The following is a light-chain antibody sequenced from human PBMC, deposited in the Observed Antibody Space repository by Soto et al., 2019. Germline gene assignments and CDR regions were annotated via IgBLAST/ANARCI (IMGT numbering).Light chain of an antibody. V-gene: IGLV3-21*04. CDR1: NIGRRS. CDR2: YDT. J-gene: IGLJ2*01. Sequence: SYELAQPPSVSVAPGKTAMITCGGNNIGRRSVHWYQQKPGQAPVLVIYYDTDRPSGIPERFSGSNSGNTATLTISRVEAGDEDDYYCQVWDSSSDHRVVFGGGTKLTVL. CDR3: QVWDSSSDHRVV.